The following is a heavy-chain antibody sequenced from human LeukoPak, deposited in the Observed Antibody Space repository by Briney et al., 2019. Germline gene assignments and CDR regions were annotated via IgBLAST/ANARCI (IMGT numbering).Heavy chain of an antibody. Sequence: PSETLSLTCTVSGGSISSGGYYWSWIRQHPGKGLEWIGYIYYSGSTYYNPSLKSRVTISVDRSKNQFSLKLSSVTAADTAVYYCARAVRLGTFDYWGQGTLVTVSS. J-gene: IGHJ4*02. CDR1: GGSISSGGYY. CDR3: ARAVRLGTFDY. V-gene: IGHV4-31*03. CDR2: IYYSGST. D-gene: IGHD3-16*01.